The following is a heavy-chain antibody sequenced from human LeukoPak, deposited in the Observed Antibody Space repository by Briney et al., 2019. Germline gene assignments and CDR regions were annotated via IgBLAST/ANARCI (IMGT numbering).Heavy chain of an antibody. CDR1: GGSFSGYY. D-gene: IGHD1-1*01. CDR2: INHSGST. V-gene: IGHV4-34*01. J-gene: IGHJ4*02. Sequence: PSETLSLTCAVYGGSFSGYYWSWLRQPPGKGLEWIGEINHSGSTNYNPSLKSRVTISRDTSKNQFSLRLTSVAAADTAVYYCVRDWNGDYFDYWGQGTLVSVSS. CDR3: VRDWNGDYFDY.